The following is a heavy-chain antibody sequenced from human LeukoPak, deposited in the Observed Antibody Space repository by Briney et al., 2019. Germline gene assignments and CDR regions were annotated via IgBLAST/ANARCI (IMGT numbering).Heavy chain of an antibody. CDR3: ARDGRADYGDINWFDP. J-gene: IGHJ5*02. CDR2: IYHSGKS. Sequence: SETLSLTCSVSGNSISVGYYWGWLRQPPGKGLEWIGGIYHSGKSYYNPSLKSRVTISVDTSKNQFSLTLTSVTAADTAVYYCARDGRADYGDINWFDPWGQGTLVTVSS. D-gene: IGHD4-17*01. CDR1: GNSISVGYY. V-gene: IGHV4-38-2*02.